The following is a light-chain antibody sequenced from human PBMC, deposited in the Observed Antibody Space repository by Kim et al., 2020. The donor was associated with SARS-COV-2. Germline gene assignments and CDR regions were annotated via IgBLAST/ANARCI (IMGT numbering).Light chain of an antibody. CDR1: TSDVGGYKY. CDR3: LSYTSTSTYV. Sequence: QSALTQPASVFGSPGQAITISCTGTTSDVGGYKYVSWYQQHPGKVPKLLIFDVSQRPSGVSNRFSGSKSGNTASLTISGLQAGDEADYYCLSYTSTSTYVFGSGTKVTVL. J-gene: IGLJ1*01. V-gene: IGLV2-14*01. CDR2: DVS.